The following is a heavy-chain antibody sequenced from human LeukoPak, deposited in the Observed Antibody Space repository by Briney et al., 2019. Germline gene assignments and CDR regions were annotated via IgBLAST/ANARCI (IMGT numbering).Heavy chain of an antibody. CDR1: GFTFSSYG. D-gene: IGHD3-10*01. V-gene: IGHV3-23*01. CDR3: AKGYYYGSGSYLVPNGY. J-gene: IGHJ4*02. Sequence: PGGSLRLSCAASGFTFSSYGMSWVRRAPGKGLEWVSAISGSGGSTYYADSVKGRFTISRDNSKNTLYLQMNSLRAEDTAVYYCAKGYYYGSGSYLVPNGYWGQGTLVTVSS. CDR2: ISGSGGST.